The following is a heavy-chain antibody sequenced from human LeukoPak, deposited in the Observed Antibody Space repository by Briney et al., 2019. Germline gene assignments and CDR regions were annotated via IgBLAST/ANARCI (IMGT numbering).Heavy chain of an antibody. CDR1: GGSVSTSTYY. V-gene: IGHV4-61*01. CDR2: IFYTGST. D-gene: IGHD2-2*01. Sequence: SETLSLTCTVSGGSVSTSTYYWSWIRQPPGKGLEWIGYIFYTGSTNYNPSLKSRVTISVDTSKNQFSLKLSSVTAADTAVYYCAREVVLAAEFDYWGQGTLATVSS. J-gene: IGHJ4*02. CDR3: AREVVLAAEFDY.